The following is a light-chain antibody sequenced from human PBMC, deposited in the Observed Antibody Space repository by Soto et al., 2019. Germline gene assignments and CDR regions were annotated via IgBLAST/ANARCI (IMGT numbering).Light chain of an antibody. CDR3: QQYNGYSL. CDR1: QSISGW. V-gene: IGKV1-5*01. CDR2: DAS. Sequence: DIQMTQSPSTLSASLGDRVTITFRASQSISGWLAWYQQKPGKAPKLLIYDASSLESGVPSRFSGIGSGTEFTLSISSLQPDDFATYYCQQYNGYSLFGQGTKVDIK. J-gene: IGKJ1*01.